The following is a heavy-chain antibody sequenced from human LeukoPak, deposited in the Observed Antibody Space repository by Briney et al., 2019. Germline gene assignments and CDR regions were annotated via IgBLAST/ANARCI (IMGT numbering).Heavy chain of an antibody. V-gene: IGHV1-69*13. CDR3: ARGEVPPHYFDS. J-gene: IGHJ4*02. CDR1: GYTFTNYG. CDR2: IIPIFGTA. Sequence: GASVKVSCKASGYTFTNYGISWVRQAPGQGLEWMGGIIPIFGTANYAQRFQGRVTITADESTTTAYMEVSSLRSEDTAVYYCARGEVPPHYFDSWGQGTLVTVSS.